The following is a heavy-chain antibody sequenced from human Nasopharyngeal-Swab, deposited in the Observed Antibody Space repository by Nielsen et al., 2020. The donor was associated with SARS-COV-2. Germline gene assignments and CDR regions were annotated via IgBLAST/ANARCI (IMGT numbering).Heavy chain of an antibody. CDR2: IDHSGST. J-gene: IGHJ4*02. D-gene: IGHD6-19*01. Sequence: SETLSLTCTASGYSISSGYYWGWIRQPPGKGLEWIGSIDHSGSTYYNPSLKSRVTISVDPSKNQLSLKLSSGTAADTAFYYCARGGYSSGWVVYWGQGTLVTVSS. CDR1: GYSISSGYY. V-gene: IGHV4-38-2*02. CDR3: ARGGYSSGWVVY.